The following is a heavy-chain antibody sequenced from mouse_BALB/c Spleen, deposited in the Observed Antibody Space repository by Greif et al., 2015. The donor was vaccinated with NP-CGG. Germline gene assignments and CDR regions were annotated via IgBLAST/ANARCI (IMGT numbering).Heavy chain of an antibody. V-gene: IGHV1-84*02. CDR3: ARRTGTEAMDY. J-gene: IGHJ4*01. D-gene: IGHD4-1*01. CDR2: VYPGSGNT. CDR1: GYTFTAYY. Sequence: VQLQQSGPELVTPGASVQISCKPSGYTFTAYYINWVKQKPGQGLEWIGWVYPGSGNTKYNEKFKGKATLTVDTSSSTAYMQLSSLTSEDTAVYFCARRTGTEAMDYWGQGTSFTVSS.